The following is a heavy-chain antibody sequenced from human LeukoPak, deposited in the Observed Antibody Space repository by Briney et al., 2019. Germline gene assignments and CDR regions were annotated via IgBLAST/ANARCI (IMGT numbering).Heavy chain of an antibody. CDR2: IKQDGSEK. V-gene: IGHV3-7*01. Sequence: GGSLRLSCAASGFTFSKYGMYWVRQAPGKGVKWVANIKQDGSEKTYADSVRGRFTIFRDNAKDSVYLQMNSLRAEDSAIYYCAREGFYFFDFWGQGTLVTVSS. J-gene: IGHJ4*01. CDR3: AREGFYFFDF. CDR1: GFTFSKYG.